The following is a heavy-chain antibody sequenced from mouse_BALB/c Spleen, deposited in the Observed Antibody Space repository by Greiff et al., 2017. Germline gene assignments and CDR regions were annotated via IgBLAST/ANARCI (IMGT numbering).Heavy chain of an antibody. V-gene: IGHV1-54*01. Sequence: QVQLKQSGAELVRPGTSVKVSCKASGYAFTNYLIEWVKQRPGQGLEWIGVINPGSGGTNYNEKFKGKATLTADKSSSTAYMQLSSLTSDDSAVYFCARGIFYYDTRCAMDYWGQGTSVTVSS. CDR3: ARGIFYYDTRCAMDY. CDR1: GYAFTNYL. CDR2: INPGSGGT. D-gene: IGHD2-4*01. J-gene: IGHJ4*01.